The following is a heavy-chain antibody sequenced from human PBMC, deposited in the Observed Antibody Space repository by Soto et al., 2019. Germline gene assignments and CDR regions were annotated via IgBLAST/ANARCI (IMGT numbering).Heavy chain of an antibody. D-gene: IGHD2-8*02. J-gene: IGHJ4*02. Sequence: EVQLVESGGGLVQPGESLRLSCAASGFTFSNYWMHWVRQAPGKGLVWVSRIDSDGSRITYADFVKGRFTISRDNAKNTVYLHMNSLTAEDTAVYFCVRTSLVVSVATREDLWCQGTLVTVSS. CDR1: GFTFSNYW. CDR2: IDSDGSRI. V-gene: IGHV3-74*01. CDR3: VRTSLVVSVATREDL.